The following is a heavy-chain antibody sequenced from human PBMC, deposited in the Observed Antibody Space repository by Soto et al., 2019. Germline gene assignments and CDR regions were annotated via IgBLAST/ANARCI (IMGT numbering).Heavy chain of an antibody. V-gene: IGHV4-59*01. CDR2: IYYSGST. Sequence: SETLSLTCTVSGGSISSYYWSWIRQPPGKGLEWIGYIYYSGSTNYNPSLKSRVTISVDTSKNQFSLKLSSVTAADTAVYYCARDRRVISAKKKGHNYYYYGMDVGGQGTTVTVS. CDR3: ARDRRVISAKKKGHNYYYYGMDV. J-gene: IGHJ6*02. D-gene: IGHD2-2*01. CDR1: GGSISSYY.